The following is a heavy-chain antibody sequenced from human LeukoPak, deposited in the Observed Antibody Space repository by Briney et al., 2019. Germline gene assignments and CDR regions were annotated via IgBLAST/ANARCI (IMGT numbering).Heavy chain of an antibody. V-gene: IGHV4-34*01. J-gene: IGHJ4*02. CDR1: GGSFSGYY. Sequence: SETLSLTCAVYGGSFSGYYWSWIRQPPGKGLEWIGEINHSGSTNYNPSLKSRVTISVDTSKNQFSLKLSSVTAADTAVYYCARDRDDSSYFDYWGQGTLVTVSS. CDR2: INHSGST. D-gene: IGHD3-22*01. CDR3: ARDRDDSSYFDY.